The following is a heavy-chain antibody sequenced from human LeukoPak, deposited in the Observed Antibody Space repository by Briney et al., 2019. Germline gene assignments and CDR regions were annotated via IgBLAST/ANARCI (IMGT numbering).Heavy chain of an antibody. Sequence: SETLSLTCTVSGGSISSGGYYWSWIRQPPGKGLGWIGEINHSGSTNYNPSLKSRVTISVDTSKNQFSLKLGSVTAADTAVYYCARGRGDFWSGYFDYWGQGTLVTVSS. D-gene: IGHD3-3*01. CDR3: ARGRGDFWSGYFDY. J-gene: IGHJ4*02. CDR2: INHSGST. CDR1: GGSISSGGYY. V-gene: IGHV4-39*07.